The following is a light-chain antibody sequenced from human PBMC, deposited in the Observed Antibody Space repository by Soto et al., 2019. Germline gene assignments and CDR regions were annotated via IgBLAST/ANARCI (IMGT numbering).Light chain of an antibody. J-gene: IGKJ1*01. CDR2: GAS. Sequence: EIVLTQSPGTLSLSPGERATLSCMASQSVSGSYLAWYQQKPGQAPRLLIYGASSRATGIPDRFSGSGSGTDFTLTISRLEPEDFAVYYCQQYDSSPETFGQGTKVEIK. V-gene: IGKV3-20*01. CDR1: QSVSGSY. CDR3: QQYDSSPET.